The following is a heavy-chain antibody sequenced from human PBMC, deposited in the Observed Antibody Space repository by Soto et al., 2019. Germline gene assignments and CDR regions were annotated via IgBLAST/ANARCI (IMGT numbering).Heavy chain of an antibody. CDR3: TTGGSSGEFDY. V-gene: IGHV3-15*07. D-gene: IGHD3-22*01. CDR2: SESRTDGGAI. CDR1: GFSFINAW. J-gene: IGHJ4*02. Sequence: EVQLVDSGGGFVKPGEALTLSCTASGAASGFSFINAWMNWVRQAPGKGLEWVGRSESRTDGGAIDYAAPVKGRFTISRDDSKNTVYLHMNSLKTEDTGVYYCTTGGSSGEFDYWGQGTLVTGSS.